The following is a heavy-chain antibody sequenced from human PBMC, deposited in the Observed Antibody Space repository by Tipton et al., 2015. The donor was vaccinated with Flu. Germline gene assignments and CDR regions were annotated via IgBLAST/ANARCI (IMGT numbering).Heavy chain of an antibody. D-gene: IGHD6-13*01. J-gene: IGHJ4*02. CDR1: GYSFTSYW. CDR2: IYPGDSDT. CDR3: GRGGESAADRPDY. Sequence: QLVQSGAEVKKPGESLKISCKGSGYSFTSYWIGWVRQMPGKGLEWMGIIYPGDSDTRYSPSFQGQVTISADKSISTAYLQWSSLRAADTAVYYCGRGGESAADRPDYWGQGTLVTVSS. V-gene: IGHV5-51*01.